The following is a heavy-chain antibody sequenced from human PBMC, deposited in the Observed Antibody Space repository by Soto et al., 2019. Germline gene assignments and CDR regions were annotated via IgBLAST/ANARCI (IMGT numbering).Heavy chain of an antibody. Sequence: GASVKVSCKASGYTFTSYYMHWVRQAPGQGLEWMGIINPSGGSTSYAQKFQGRVTMTRDTSTSTVYMELSSLRSEDTAVYYCASVATPYYDFWSGYIARPAVQFDYWGQGTLATVSS. CDR2: INPSGGST. V-gene: IGHV1-46*01. D-gene: IGHD3-3*01. CDR1: GYTFTSYY. CDR3: ASVATPYYDFWSGYIARPAVQFDY. J-gene: IGHJ4*02.